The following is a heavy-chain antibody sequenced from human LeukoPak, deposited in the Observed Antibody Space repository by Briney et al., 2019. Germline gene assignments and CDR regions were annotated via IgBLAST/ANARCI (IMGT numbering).Heavy chain of an antibody. V-gene: IGHV4-59*01. D-gene: IGHD3-10*01. CDR1: GGSISSYY. CDR3: ARGSGSGY. J-gene: IGHJ4*02. Sequence: SETLSLTCTVSGGSISSYYWSWIRQPPGKGLEWIGYIYYSGGTNYDPSLKSRVTISVDTSKNQFSLKLSSVTAADTAVYYCARGSGSGYWGQGTLVTVSS. CDR2: IYYSGGT.